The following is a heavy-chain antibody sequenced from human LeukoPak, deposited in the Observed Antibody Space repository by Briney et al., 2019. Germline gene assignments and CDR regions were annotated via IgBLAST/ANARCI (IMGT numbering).Heavy chain of an antibody. CDR3: ARKEVAYYDNV. Sequence: GGSLRLSCAASGFTFSSYAMSWVRQAPGKGLEWVSVIYSGGTTYYADSVKGRFTISRDNSKNTLYLQMNSRRCEDTAVYYCARKEVAYYDNVWGQGTLVTVSS. J-gene: IGHJ4*02. V-gene: IGHV3-66*01. D-gene: IGHD3-22*01. CDR1: GFTFSSYA. CDR2: IYSGGTT.